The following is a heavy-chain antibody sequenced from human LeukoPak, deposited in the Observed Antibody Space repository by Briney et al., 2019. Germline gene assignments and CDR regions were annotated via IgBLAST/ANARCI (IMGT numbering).Heavy chain of an antibody. D-gene: IGHD6-6*01. CDR2: FDPEDGET. Sequence: GASVKVSCKVSGYTLTELSMHWVRQAPGKGLEWMGGFDPEDGETIYAQKFQGRVTMTEATSTDTAYMELSSLRSEDTAVYYCATVLVSPSSIAARGLRKNYYYYMDVWGKGTTVTVSS. CDR1: GYTLTELS. V-gene: IGHV1-24*01. CDR3: ATVLVSPSSIAARGLRKNYYYYMDV. J-gene: IGHJ6*03.